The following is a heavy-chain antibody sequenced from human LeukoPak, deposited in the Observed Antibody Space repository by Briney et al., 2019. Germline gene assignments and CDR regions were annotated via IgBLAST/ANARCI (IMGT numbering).Heavy chain of an antibody. J-gene: IGHJ4*02. CDR1: GGSISSYY. Sequence: ASETLSLTCTVSGGSISSYYWSWIRQPPGKGLEWIGYIYYSGSTNYNPSLKSRVTISVDTSKNQFSLKLSSVTAADTAVYYCARAPTMVVTSFDYWGQGTLVTVSS. CDR2: IYYSGST. CDR3: ARAPTMVVTSFDY. D-gene: IGHD4-23*01. V-gene: IGHV4-59*13.